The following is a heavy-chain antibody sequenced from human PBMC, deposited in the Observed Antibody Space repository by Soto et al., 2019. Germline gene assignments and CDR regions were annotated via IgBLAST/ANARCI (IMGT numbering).Heavy chain of an antibody. CDR3: ARAPSGSYPEFDY. V-gene: IGHV3-30-3*01. CDR1: GFIFSSYT. J-gene: IGHJ4*02. Sequence: GGSLSLSCAASGFIFSSYTMHWVRQAPGKGLEWVGVITYDGSNQYYADSVKGRFTISRDNSRNMLFLQMNSLRPDDTAVYYCARAPSGSYPEFDYWGQGTLVTVSS. CDR2: ITYDGSNQ. D-gene: IGHD1-26*01.